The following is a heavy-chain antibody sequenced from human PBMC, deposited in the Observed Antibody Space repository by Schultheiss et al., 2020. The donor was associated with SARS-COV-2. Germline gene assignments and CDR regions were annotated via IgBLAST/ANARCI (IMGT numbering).Heavy chain of an antibody. CDR2: IIPIFGTA. CDR1: GYTFTSYG. J-gene: IGHJ6*02. CDR3: ARGGAARRDYYYGMDV. D-gene: IGHD6-6*01. Sequence: SVKVSCKASGYTFTSYGISWVRQAPGQGLEWMGGIIPIFGTANYAQKFQGRVTITADESTSTAYMELSSLRSEDTAVYYCARGGAARRDYYYGMDVWGQGTTVTVSS. V-gene: IGHV1-69*13.